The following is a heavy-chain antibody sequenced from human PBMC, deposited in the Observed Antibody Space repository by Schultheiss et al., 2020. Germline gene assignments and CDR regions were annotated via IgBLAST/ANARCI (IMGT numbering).Heavy chain of an antibody. CDR3: ARDRPRWYSSGWYIPYYFDY. V-gene: IGHV1-2*02. J-gene: IGHJ4*02. CDR1: GYTFTGYY. D-gene: IGHD6-19*01. Sequence: ASVKVSCKASGYTFTGYYMHWVRQAPGQGLEWMGWINPNSGGTNYAQKFQGRVTMTRDTSISTAYMELSRLRSDDTAVYYCARDRPRWYSSGWYIPYYFDYWGQGTLVTVSS. CDR2: INPNSGGT.